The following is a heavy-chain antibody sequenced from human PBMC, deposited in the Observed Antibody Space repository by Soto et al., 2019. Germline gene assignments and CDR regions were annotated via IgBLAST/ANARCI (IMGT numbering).Heavy chain of an antibody. J-gene: IGHJ6*03. D-gene: IGHD2-2*01. Sequence: EVQVVESGGGLVQPGGSLRLSCAASGFTFSNHWMTWVRQAPGKGLEWVANIKQDGSEKYYVDSVKGRFTLSRDNAKNSLYLQMHSLRAEDTAVYYCARDSAYCRSTSCYLSYYYYMDVWGKGTTVTVSS. V-gene: IGHV3-7*01. CDR1: GFTFSNHW. CDR2: IKQDGSEK. CDR3: ARDSAYCRSTSCYLSYYYYMDV.